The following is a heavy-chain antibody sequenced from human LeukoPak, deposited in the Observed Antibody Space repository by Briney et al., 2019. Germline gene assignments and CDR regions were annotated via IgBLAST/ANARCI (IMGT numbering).Heavy chain of an antibody. V-gene: IGHV3-74*01. D-gene: IGHD2-15*01. J-gene: IGHJ6*04. Sequence: PGGSLRLSCAASGFTFSSYWMHWVRQAPGKGLVWVSRINSDGSSTSYADSVEGRFTISRDNAKNTLYLQMNSLRAEDTAVYYCAREFIELGYCSGGSCRIYYYYGMDVWGKGTTVTVSS. CDR1: GFTFSSYW. CDR2: INSDGSST. CDR3: AREFIELGYCSGGSCRIYYYYGMDV.